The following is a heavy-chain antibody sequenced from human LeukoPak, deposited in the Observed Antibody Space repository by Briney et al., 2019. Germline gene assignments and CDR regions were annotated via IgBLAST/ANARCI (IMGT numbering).Heavy chain of an antibody. CDR1: GGSISSTTYY. J-gene: IGHJ4*02. CDR2: IYYSGNT. D-gene: IGHD3-22*01. V-gene: IGHV4-39*07. CDR3: ARGSYYDSSGYYLGTAYYFDY. Sequence: SETLSLTCIVSGGSISSTTYYWGWIRQPPGKRLEWIGSIYYSGNTYHNPSLKSRVTISVDTFKHQFSLKLSSVTAADTAVYYCARGSYYDSSGYYLGTAYYFDYWGQGTLVTVSS.